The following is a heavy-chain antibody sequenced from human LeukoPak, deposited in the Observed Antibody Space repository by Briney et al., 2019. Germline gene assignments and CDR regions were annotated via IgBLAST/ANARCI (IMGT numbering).Heavy chain of an antibody. CDR2: IKSKSDDGTT. Sequence: GGSLRLSCAASGFTFSSYGMHWVRQAPGKGLEWVGRIKSKSDDGTTDYAAPVKGRFTISRDDSKNMLFLQMNSLKTEDTAVYYCTTDGVVFTWGQGTLVTVSS. D-gene: IGHD2-8*01. V-gene: IGHV3-15*01. CDR3: TTDGVVFT. J-gene: IGHJ5*02. CDR1: GFTFSSYG.